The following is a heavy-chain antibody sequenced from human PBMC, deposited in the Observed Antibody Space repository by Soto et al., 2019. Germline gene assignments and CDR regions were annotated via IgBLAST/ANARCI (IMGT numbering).Heavy chain of an antibody. J-gene: IGHJ5*02. CDR3: ATRRRRGSYFDWFDP. Sequence: ASVKVSCKVSGYTLTELSMHWVRQAPGKGLEWMGGFDPEDGETIYAQKFQGRVTMTEDTSTDTAYMELSSLRSEDTAVYYCATRRRRGSYFDWFDPWGQGTLVTVSS. CDR1: GYTLTELS. CDR2: FDPEDGET. D-gene: IGHD1-26*01. V-gene: IGHV1-24*01.